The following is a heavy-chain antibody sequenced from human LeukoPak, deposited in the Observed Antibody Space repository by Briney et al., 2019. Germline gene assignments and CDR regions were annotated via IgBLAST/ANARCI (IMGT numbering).Heavy chain of an antibody. CDR3: ARFPGSAEYRHYYYMDV. J-gene: IGHJ6*03. Sequence: SETLSLTCTVSGGSICNYFWSWIRQPPGKGLESIGYIYYSGSSNYNPSLKSRVTISVDTSKNQFSLKLSSVTAADTAVYYCARFPGSAEYRHYYYMDVWGKGTTVTVSS. CDR2: IYYSGSS. CDR1: GGSICNYF. D-gene: IGHD2-15*01. V-gene: IGHV4-59*01.